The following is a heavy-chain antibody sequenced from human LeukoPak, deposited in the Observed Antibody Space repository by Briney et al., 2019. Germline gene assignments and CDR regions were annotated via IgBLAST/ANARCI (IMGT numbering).Heavy chain of an antibody. CDR2: ISSSSSYI. CDR3: VRDDIVVVPAAASAEYFQH. J-gene: IGHJ1*01. Sequence: GGSLRLSCAASGFTFSSYSMNWVRQAPGKGLEWVSSISSSSSYIYYADSVKGRFTISRDNAKNPLYLQMNSLRAEDTAVYYCVRDDIVVVPAAASAEYFQHWGQGTLVTVSS. CDR1: GFTFSSYS. V-gene: IGHV3-21*01. D-gene: IGHD2-2*01.